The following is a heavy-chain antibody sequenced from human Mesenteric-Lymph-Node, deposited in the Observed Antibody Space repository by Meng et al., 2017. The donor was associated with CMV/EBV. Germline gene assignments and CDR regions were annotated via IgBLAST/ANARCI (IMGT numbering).Heavy chain of an antibody. CDR3: LRCITSNCYDF. Sequence: SCAASGFTFSSYGMHWVRQAPGKGLEWVAFIRYDGSNKYYADSVKGRFTISRENAKNTLYLQMNSLRVEDTALYYCLRCITSNCYDFWGQGALVTVSS. J-gene: IGHJ4*02. D-gene: IGHD3-10*01. CDR2: IRYDGSNK. V-gene: IGHV3-30*02. CDR1: GFTFSSYG.